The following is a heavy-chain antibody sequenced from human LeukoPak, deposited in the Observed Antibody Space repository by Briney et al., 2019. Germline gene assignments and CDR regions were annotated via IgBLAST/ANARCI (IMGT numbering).Heavy chain of an antibody. V-gene: IGHV3-74*01. Sequence: PGGSLRLSCAASGFTFSNYWMHWVRQAPGKGLVWVSRISGDGSSTTYADSVKGQFTISRDNAKNTLYLQMNSLSAEDTAVYYCARVHGDFDYWGQGTLVTVSS. CDR3: ARVHGDFDY. D-gene: IGHD4-17*01. CDR1: GFTFSNYW. J-gene: IGHJ4*02. CDR2: ISGDGSST.